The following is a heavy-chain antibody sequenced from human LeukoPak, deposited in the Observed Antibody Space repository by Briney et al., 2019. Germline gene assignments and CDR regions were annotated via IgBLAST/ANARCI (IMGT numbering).Heavy chain of an antibody. Sequence: GGSLRLSCAASGFTFSSYSMNWVRQAPGKGLEWVSSISSGSTYIYYADSVKGRFTISRDNAKNSLYLQMNSLRAEDTAVFYCAKDRDDYVWGSYLGAFDIWGQGTMVTVSS. V-gene: IGHV3-21*04. CDR2: ISSGSTYI. J-gene: IGHJ3*02. D-gene: IGHD3-16*01. CDR1: GFTFSSYS. CDR3: AKDRDDYVWGSYLGAFDI.